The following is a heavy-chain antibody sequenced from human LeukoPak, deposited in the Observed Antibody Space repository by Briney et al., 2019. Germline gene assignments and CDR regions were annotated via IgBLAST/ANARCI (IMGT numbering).Heavy chain of an antibody. D-gene: IGHD3-10*01. CDR2: IYYSGST. CDR1: GGSISSGGYY. CDR3: ARVHYGSGSYYTTEDY. Sequence: PLETLSLTCTVSGGSISSGGYYWSWIRQHPGKGLEWIGYIYYSGSTYYNPSLKSRVTISVDTSKNQFSLKLSSVTAADTAVYYCARVHYGSGSYYTTEDYWGQGTLVTVSS. V-gene: IGHV4-31*03. J-gene: IGHJ4*02.